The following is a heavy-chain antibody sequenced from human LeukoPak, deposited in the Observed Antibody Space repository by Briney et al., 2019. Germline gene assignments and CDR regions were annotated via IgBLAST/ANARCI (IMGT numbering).Heavy chain of an antibody. J-gene: IGHJ4*02. D-gene: IGHD1-26*01. CDR2: TRNKANSYTT. CDR3: ARVSKGDRSYSGSYYFDY. CDR1: GFTFSDHY. V-gene: IGHV3-72*01. Sequence: PGGSLRLSCAASGFTFSDHYMDWVRQAPGKGLEWVGRTRNKANSYTTEYAASVKGRFTISRDDSKNSLYLQMNSLKTEDTAVYYCARVSKGDRSYSGSYYFDYWGQGTLVTVSS.